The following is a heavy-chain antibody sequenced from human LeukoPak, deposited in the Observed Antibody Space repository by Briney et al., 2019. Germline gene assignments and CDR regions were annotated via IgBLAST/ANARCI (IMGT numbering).Heavy chain of an antibody. CDR2: INPNSGGT. CDR1: GYTFTGYY. Sequence: ASVKVSCKASGYTFTGYYMHWVRQAPGQGLEWMGWINPNSGGTNYAQKFQGRVTMTRDTSISTAYMELSRLRSDDTAVYYCARDISGWLRYNWFDPWGQGTLVTVSS. J-gene: IGHJ5*02. D-gene: IGHD6-19*01. V-gene: IGHV1-2*02. CDR3: ARDISGWLRYNWFDP.